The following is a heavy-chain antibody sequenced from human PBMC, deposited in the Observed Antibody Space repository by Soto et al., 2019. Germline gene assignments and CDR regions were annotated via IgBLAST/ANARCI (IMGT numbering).Heavy chain of an antibody. CDR3: ARGYYDFWSGYWGGYYYYYMDV. J-gene: IGHJ6*03. D-gene: IGHD3-3*01. CDR1: GFTFSSYS. CDR2: ISSSSSYI. Sequence: GGSLRLSCAASGFTFSSYSMNWVRQAPGKGLEWVSSISSSSSYIYYADSVKGRFTISRDNAKNSLYLQMNSLRAEDTAVYYCARGYYDFWSGYWGGYYYYYMDVWGKGTTVTVSS. V-gene: IGHV3-21*01.